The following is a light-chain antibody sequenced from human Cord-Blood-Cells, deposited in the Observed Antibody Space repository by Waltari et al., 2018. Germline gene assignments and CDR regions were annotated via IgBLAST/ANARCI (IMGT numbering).Light chain of an antibody. J-gene: IGKJ4*01. CDR3: QQSYSTRLT. V-gene: IGKV1-39*01. CDR1: QSIRSY. Sequence: DIHMTQSPSSLSASVGDRVTLTCRASQSIRSYLNWYQQKPVKAPTLLSYAAASLQSGGPSRFSGSGAGTEFTLTISSRQPEDFATYYCQQSYSTRLTFGGGTKVGSK. CDR2: AAA.